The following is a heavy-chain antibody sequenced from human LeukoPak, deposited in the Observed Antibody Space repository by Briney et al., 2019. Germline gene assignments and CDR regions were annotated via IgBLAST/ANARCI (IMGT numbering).Heavy chain of an antibody. J-gene: IGHJ6*04. D-gene: IGHD3-10*02. Sequence: GGSLRLSCAASGFTFSTYEMNWVRRAPGKGLEWVSYISSSGSTIYYADSVKGRFTISRDNAKNSLYLQMNSLRAEDTAVYYCAELGITMIGGVWGKGTTVTISS. CDR2: ISSSGSTI. CDR1: GFTFSTYE. CDR3: AELGITMIGGV. V-gene: IGHV3-48*03.